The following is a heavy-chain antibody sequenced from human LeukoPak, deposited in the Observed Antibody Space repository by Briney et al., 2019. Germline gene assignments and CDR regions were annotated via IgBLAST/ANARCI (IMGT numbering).Heavy chain of an antibody. V-gene: IGHV3-74*01. CDR3: AKDIAAAGTGWYFDL. D-gene: IGHD6-13*01. Sequence: GGSLRLSCAASGFTFSDYWMHWVRQAPGKGLVWVSRIKTDGRDTNYADSVKGRFTISRDNAKNTLYLQMNSLRAEDTALYYCAKDIAAAGTGWYFDLWGRGTLVTVSS. J-gene: IGHJ2*01. CDR2: IKTDGRDT. CDR1: GFTFSDYW.